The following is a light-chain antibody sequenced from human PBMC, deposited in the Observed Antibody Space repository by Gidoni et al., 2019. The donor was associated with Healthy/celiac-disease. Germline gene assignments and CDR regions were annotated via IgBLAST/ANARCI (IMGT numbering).Light chain of an antibody. CDR2: LNSDGSH. J-gene: IGLJ3*02. CDR1: SGHSSYA. Sequence: QLVLTQSPSASASLGASVKLTCTLSSGHSSYAIALHQQQPEKGPRYLMKLNSDGSHSKGAGIPSPFSGSSSVAERYLTISSLQSEDEADYYCQTWGTGIQVFGGGTKLTVL. CDR3: QTWGTGIQV. V-gene: IGLV4-69*01.